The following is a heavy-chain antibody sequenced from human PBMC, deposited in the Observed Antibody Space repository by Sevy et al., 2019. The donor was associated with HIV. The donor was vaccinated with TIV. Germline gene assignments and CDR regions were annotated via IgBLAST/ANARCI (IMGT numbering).Heavy chain of an antibody. D-gene: IGHD3-9*01. J-gene: IGHJ6*02. CDR1: GFTFSSYA. Sequence: GGSLRLSCAASGFTFSSYAMHWVRQAPGKGLEWVAVISYDGSNKYYADSVKGRFTISRDNSKNTLYLQMNSLRAEDTAVYYFAREGPYYDILTGYYTHGGYYGMDVWGQGTTVTVSS. CDR2: ISYDGSNK. CDR3: AREGPYYDILTGYYTHGGYYGMDV. V-gene: IGHV3-30-3*01.